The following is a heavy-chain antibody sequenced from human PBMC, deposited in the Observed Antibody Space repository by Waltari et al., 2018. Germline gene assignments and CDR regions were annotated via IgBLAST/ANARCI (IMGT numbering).Heavy chain of an antibody. CDR2: NYWTDDK. CDR3: AHYGSVTYSNWFDP. J-gene: IGHJ5*02. Sequence: QITLKESGPTLVKPTQTLTLTCTFSGFSLSTSGVGVGWIRQPPGKALEWLALNYWTDDKRYSPSRQSRFTIPQDTSKNQLVLTMTNMDPVDTASYYCAHYGSVTYSNWFDPWGQGTLVTVSS. V-gene: IGHV2-5*01. CDR1: GFSLSTSGVG. D-gene: IGHD3-10*01.